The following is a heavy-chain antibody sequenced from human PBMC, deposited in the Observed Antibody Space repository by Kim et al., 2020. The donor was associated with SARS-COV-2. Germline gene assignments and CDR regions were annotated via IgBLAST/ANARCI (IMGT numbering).Heavy chain of an antibody. CDR1: GFTFSSYA. J-gene: IGHJ4*02. CDR3: ARDYTKPGEGYWWQQLANIKPGGFDY. V-gene: IGHV3-30-3*01. Sequence: GGSLRLSCAASGFTFSSYAMHWVRQAPGKGLEWVAVISYDGSNKYYADSVKGRFTISRDNSKNTLYLQMNSLRAEDTAVYYCARDYTKPGEGYWWQQLANIKPGGFDYWGQGTLVTVSS. D-gene: IGHD6-13*01. CDR2: ISYDGSNK.